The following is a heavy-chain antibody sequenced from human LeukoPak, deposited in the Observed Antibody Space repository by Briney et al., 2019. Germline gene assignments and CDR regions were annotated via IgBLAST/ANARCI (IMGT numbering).Heavy chain of an antibody. Sequence: SETLSLTCAVYGESFSGYYWSWICQPPGKGREWIGEINHSGSTNYNPSLKSRVTISVDTSKNQFSLKLSSVTAADTAVYYCARGDSSSSPGWFDPWGQGTLVTVSS. CDR1: GESFSGYY. J-gene: IGHJ5*02. V-gene: IGHV4-34*01. CDR2: INHSGST. D-gene: IGHD6-6*01. CDR3: ARGDSSSSPGWFDP.